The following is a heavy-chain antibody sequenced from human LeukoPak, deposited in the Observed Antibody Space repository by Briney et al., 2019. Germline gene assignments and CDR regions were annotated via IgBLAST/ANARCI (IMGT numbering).Heavy chain of an antibody. CDR3: ASRYGDFPYYMDI. CDR2: ISSSSSFI. V-gene: IGHV3-21*01. J-gene: IGHJ6*03. D-gene: IGHD4-17*01. CDR1: GFTFIGYS. Sequence: GGSLRLSCAASGFTFIGYSMNWVRQAPGKRLEWVSSISSSSSFIYYADSVKGRFTISRDNANNSLYLQMNSLRAEDTAVYYCASRYGDFPYYMDIWGKGTTVTVSS.